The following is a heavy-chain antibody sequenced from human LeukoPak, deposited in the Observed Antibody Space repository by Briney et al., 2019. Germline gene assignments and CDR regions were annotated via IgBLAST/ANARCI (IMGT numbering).Heavy chain of an antibody. CDR1: GGTFSSYA. D-gene: IGHD2-2*01. J-gene: IGHJ4*02. CDR3: ARGRPGPSSFFDY. CDR2: INPSGGST. V-gene: IGHV1-46*01. Sequence: ASVKVSCKASGGTFSSYAISWVRQAPGQGLEWMGIINPSGGSTSYAQKFQGRVTMTRDTSTSTVYMELSSLRSEDTAVYYCARGRPGPSSFFDYWGQGTLVTVSS.